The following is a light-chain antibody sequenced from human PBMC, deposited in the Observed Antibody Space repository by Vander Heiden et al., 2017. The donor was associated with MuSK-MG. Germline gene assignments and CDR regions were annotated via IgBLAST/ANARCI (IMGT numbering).Light chain of an antibody. CDR3: SSYAGTYTFVV. V-gene: IGLV2-11*01. Sequence: QSALTQPLSVSGSPGQSVTIPCTGSSSDVGGYNYVVWYQHHPGKAPKHLIYDVTKRPSGVPDRFSGSKSGNAASLTISGLQAEDEADYDCSSYAGTYTFVVFGGGTKLTVL. CDR1: SSDVGGYNY. CDR2: DVT. J-gene: IGLJ2*01.